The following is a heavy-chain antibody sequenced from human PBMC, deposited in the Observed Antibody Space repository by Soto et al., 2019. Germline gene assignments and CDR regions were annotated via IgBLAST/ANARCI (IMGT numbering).Heavy chain of an antibody. V-gene: IGHV3-48*01. CDR1: GFTFSSYS. Sequence: PGGSLRLSCAASGFTFSSYSMNWVRQAPGKGLEWVSYISSSSSTIYYADSVKGRFTISRDNSKTTLYLEMDSLRAEDTAVYYCAKGGGDSLRYGMDVWGQGTTVTVSS. D-gene: IGHD2-21*02. CDR2: ISSSSSTI. CDR3: AKGGGDSLRYGMDV. J-gene: IGHJ6*02.